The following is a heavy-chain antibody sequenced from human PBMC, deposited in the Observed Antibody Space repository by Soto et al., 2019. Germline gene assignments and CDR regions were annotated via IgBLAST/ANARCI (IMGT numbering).Heavy chain of an antibody. Sequence: EVQLVESGGGLVKPGGSLRLSCTASGLTCSSFSFNWVRQAPGKGLEWVSFILSSSGSIYYADSVKGRFTISRDNAKNSLYMQMNSLKDEDTAVYYCARDSGEKLVRRGFYYYDMDVWVKGTTVTFSS. CDR3: ARDSGEKLVRRGFYYYDMDV. J-gene: IGHJ6*03. CDR2: ILSSSGSI. D-gene: IGHD6-6*01. V-gene: IGHV3-21*01. CDR1: GLTCSSFS.